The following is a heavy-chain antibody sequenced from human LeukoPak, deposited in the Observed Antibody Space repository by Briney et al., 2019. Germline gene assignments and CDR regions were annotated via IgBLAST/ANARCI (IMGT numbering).Heavy chain of an antibody. CDR2: IYYSGST. CDR1: GGSINSYY. J-gene: IGHJ4*02. V-gene: IGHV4-59*01. D-gene: IGHD4-23*01. Sequence: SETLSLTCTVSGGSINSYYWSWIRQPPGKGLEWIGYIYYSGSTNYNPSLKSRVTISVGTSKNQFSLKLSSVTAADTAVYYCARGGNRLDYWGQGTLVTVSP. CDR3: ARGGNRLDY.